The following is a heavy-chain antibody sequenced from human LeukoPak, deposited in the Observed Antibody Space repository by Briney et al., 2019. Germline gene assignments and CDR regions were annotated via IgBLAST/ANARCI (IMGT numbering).Heavy chain of an antibody. CDR2: INPNSGGT. V-gene: IGHV1-2*02. CDR1: GYTFTGYY. D-gene: IGHD6-13*01. CDR3: ARDPLYSGSWQFDY. Sequence: ASVKVSCKASGYTFTGYYMHWVRQAPGQGLEWMGWINPNSGGTNYAQKFQGRVTMTRDTSISTAYMELSSLRPEDTAVYYCARDPLYSGSWQFDYWGQGTLVTVSS. J-gene: IGHJ4*02.